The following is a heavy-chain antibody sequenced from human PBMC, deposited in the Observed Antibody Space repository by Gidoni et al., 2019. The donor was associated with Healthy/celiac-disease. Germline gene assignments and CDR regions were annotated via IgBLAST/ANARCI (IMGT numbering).Heavy chain of an antibody. V-gene: IGHV3-30*18. CDR1: GFTFSSYG. CDR3: AKDFDDILTGYSDY. J-gene: IGHJ4*02. D-gene: IGHD3-9*01. Sequence: QVQLVESGGGVVQPGRSLRLSCAASGFTFSSYGMHWVRQAPGKGLEWVAVISYDGSNKYYADSVKGRFTISRDNSKNTLYLQMNSLRAEDTAVYYCAKDFDDILTGYSDYWGQGTLVTVSS. CDR2: ISYDGSNK.